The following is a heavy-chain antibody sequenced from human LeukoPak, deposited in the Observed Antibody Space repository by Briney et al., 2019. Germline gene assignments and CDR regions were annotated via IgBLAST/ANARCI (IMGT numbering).Heavy chain of an antibody. Sequence: SSETLSLTCAVYGGSFSGYYWSWIRQPPGKGLEWIGEINHSGSTNYNPSLKSRVTISVDTSKNQFSLKLSSVTAADTAVYYCARDRDDFWSGYRSRAHYGMDVWGQGTTVTVSS. D-gene: IGHD3-3*01. CDR3: ARDRDDFWSGYRSRAHYGMDV. CDR2: INHSGST. CDR1: GGSFSGYY. J-gene: IGHJ6*02. V-gene: IGHV4-34*01.